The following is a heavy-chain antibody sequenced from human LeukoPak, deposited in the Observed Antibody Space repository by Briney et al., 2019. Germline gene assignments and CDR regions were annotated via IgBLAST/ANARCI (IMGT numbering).Heavy chain of an antibody. CDR3: ARGRARGYSSY. CDR1: VYTFTSYG. J-gene: IGHJ4*02. Sequence: SVKVSCKASVYTFTSYGISWVRQAPGQGLEWMGWINPYDVNANYAHKLHGGVTMTTDTYTRTAYMELRRLRADDTAAGYCARGRARGYSSYWGQGTLVTVSS. CDR2: INPYDVNA. D-gene: IGHD5-18*01. V-gene: IGHV1-18*01.